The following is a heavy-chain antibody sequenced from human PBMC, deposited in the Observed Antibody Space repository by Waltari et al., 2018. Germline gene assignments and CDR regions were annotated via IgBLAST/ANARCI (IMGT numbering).Heavy chain of an antibody. D-gene: IGHD6-19*01. Sequence: VQLVESGGGVVPPGRSLRLSCSASGFTFSSYGMHWVRQAPGKGPEWVANINEVGTQIYYLDSVKGRFTISRDNAKNTLYLQMNSLRAEDTAVYYCARRLSSGCEYWGQGALVTVSS. CDR1: GFTFSSYG. V-gene: IGHV3-7*04. J-gene: IGHJ4*02. CDR2: INEVGTQI. CDR3: ARRLSSGCEY.